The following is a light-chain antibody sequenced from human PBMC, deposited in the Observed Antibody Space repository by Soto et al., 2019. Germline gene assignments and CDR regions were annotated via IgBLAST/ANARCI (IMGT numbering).Light chain of an antibody. V-gene: IGKV1-39*01. CDR2: AAS. CDR1: QSIDSS. J-gene: IGKJ3*01. CDR3: QQSYNTPPS. Sequence: DIQMTQSPSSLSASVGDRVTITCRASQSIDSSLNWYQQKPGKAPKVLIYAASSLQSGVPSRFSGSGSGTDFTLTISSLQPDDFATYYCQQSYNTPPSFGPGTKGIS.